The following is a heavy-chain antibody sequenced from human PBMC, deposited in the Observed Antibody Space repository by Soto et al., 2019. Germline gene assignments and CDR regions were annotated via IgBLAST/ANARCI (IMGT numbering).Heavy chain of an antibody. CDR1: GYTFTSYG. J-gene: IGHJ4*02. Sequence: ASVKVSCKASGYTFTSYGISWVRQAPGQGLEWMGWISAYNGNTNYAQKLQGRVTMTTDTSTGTAYMELRSLRSDDTAVYYCARFQGAYCGGYCLIDYWGQGTLVTVSS. V-gene: IGHV1-18*04. CDR2: ISAYNGNT. D-gene: IGHD2-21*02. CDR3: ARFQGAYCGGYCLIDY.